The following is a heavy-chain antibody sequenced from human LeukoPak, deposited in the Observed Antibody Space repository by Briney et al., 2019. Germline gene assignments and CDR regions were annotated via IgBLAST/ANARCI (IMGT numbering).Heavy chain of an antibody. J-gene: IGHJ3*02. CDR2: XXXXGSGT. D-gene: IGHD3-22*01. Sequence: GGSLRLSCAPSGFTFSSYAMSWVRQAPGKGLEWVAVXXXXGSGTYYADSVRGRFTISRDNSKNTVYLQMNSLRAEDTAIYYCAKAVGSSGYFSRDAFDIWGQGTMVTVSS. V-gene: IGHV3-23*01. CDR3: AKAVGSSGYFSRDAFDI. CDR1: GFTFSSYA.